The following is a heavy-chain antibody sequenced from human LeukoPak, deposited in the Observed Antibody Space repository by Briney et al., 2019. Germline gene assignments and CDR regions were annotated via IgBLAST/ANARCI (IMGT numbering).Heavy chain of an antibody. Sequence: GGSLKISFKGSGYSFTTYWIAWGRQMPGKGLEWLGIIYPGDSDTRYSPSFQGQVAISADKSISTAYLQWSSLKASDTAMYYCARAGHDAFDIWGQGTMVTASS. CDR3: ARAGHDAFDI. CDR1: GYSFTTYW. J-gene: IGHJ3*02. CDR2: IYPGDSDT. V-gene: IGHV5-51*01.